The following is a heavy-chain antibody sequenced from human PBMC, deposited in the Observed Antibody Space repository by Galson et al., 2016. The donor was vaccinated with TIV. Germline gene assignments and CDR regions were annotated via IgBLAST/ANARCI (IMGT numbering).Heavy chain of an antibody. CDR2: IIPLFRTT. D-gene: IGHD5-18*01. CDR1: GGTFSSYV. V-gene: IGHV1-69*06. CDR3: ATDRNTAFATYHYYHGMDV. J-gene: IGHJ6*02. Sequence: SVKVSCKASGGTFSSYVFNWVRLAPGQGLEWMGGIIPLFRTTNYAQKFQGRVTITADKSTNKASMELNSLKYGDTAVYSCATDRNTAFATYHYYHGMDVWGQGTTVIFSS.